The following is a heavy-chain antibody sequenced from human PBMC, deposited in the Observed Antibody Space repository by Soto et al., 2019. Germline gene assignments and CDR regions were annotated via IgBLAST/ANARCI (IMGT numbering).Heavy chain of an antibody. V-gene: IGHV3-74*01. Sequence: GGSLRLSCAASGFTFSSFGMHWVRQAPGKGLVWVSRINSDGSSTSYADSVKGRFTISRDNAKNTLYLQVNSLRAEDTAVYYCARRRFYGVVDGDPGTTDTVSS. CDR1: GFTFSSFG. D-gene: IGHD3-3*01. J-gene: IGHJ6*02. CDR3: ARRRFYGVVD. CDR2: INSDGSST.